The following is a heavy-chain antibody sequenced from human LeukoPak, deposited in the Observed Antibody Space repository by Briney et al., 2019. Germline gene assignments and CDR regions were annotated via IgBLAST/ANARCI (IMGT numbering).Heavy chain of an antibody. Sequence: GASVKVSCKASGYTFTAYYMHWVRQAPGQGLEWMGWINPNSGGTNYAQKFQGRVTMTRDTSTSTAYMELSRLRSDDTAVYYCARDRVVVPAAFDYWGQGTLVTVSS. CDR1: GYTFTAYY. CDR3: ARDRVVVPAAFDY. V-gene: IGHV1-2*02. CDR2: INPNSGGT. D-gene: IGHD2-2*01. J-gene: IGHJ4*02.